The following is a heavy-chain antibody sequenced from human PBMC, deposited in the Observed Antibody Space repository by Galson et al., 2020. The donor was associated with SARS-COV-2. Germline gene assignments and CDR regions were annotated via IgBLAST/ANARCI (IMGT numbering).Heavy chain of an antibody. Sequence: GESLKISCAASAFTFSSYTMNWVRQAPGKGLEWVSSISSSSNYIYYADSVKGRFTISRDNAKNSLYLQMNSLRAEDTAVYYCARDSRGQSPVAPDYWGQGTLVTVSS. CDR1: AFTFSSYT. J-gene: IGHJ4*02. V-gene: IGHV3-21*01. CDR2: ISSSSNYI. D-gene: IGHD3-10*01. CDR3: ARDSRGQSPVAPDY.